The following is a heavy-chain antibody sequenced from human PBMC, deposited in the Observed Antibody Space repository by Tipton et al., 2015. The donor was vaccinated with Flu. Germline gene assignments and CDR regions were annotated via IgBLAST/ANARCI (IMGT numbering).Heavy chain of an antibody. V-gene: IGHV4-59*08. Sequence: TLSLTCTVSGGSISSYYWSWIRQPPGTGLEWVGYIYYSGSTNNNPSLKSRGTISVDTSKNQFSLKLSSVTAADTAVYYCARDAAAHYGMDVWGQGTTVTVSS. D-gene: IGHD6-13*01. CDR1: GGSISSYY. J-gene: IGHJ6*02. CDR2: IYYSGST. CDR3: ARDAAAHYGMDV.